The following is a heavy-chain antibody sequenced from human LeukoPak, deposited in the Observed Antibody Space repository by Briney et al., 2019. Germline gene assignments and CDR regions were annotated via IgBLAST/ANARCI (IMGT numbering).Heavy chain of an antibody. D-gene: IGHD3-9*01. J-gene: IGHJ4*02. CDR3: QKPAYDILTGYYYIDY. Sequence: PSETLSLTCSVSGDSISSSSYYWGWIRQPPGKGLEWIGSIYYSGSTYYNPSLKSRVTISVDTSKNQFSLKLSSVTAADTAVYYRQKPAYDILTGYYYIDYWGQGTLVTVSS. CDR1: GDSISSSSYY. CDR2: IYYSGST. V-gene: IGHV4-39*01.